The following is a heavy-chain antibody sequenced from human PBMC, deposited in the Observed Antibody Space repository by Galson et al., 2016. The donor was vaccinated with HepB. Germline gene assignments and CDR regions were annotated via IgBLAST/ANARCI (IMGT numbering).Heavy chain of an antibody. J-gene: IGHJ6*02. CDR1: GGTFSNFA. D-gene: IGHD3-10*01. V-gene: IGHV1-69*06. CDR2: IIPLFGAT. CDR3: ATSGHTYYYYGMAV. Sequence: SVKVSCKASGGTFSNFAISWLRQAPGQGLEWMGGIIPLFGATNYAQKFQGRVTITADKSTTTVYMDLSSLRSEDTAVYYCATSGHTYYYYGMAVWGPGTTVTVSS.